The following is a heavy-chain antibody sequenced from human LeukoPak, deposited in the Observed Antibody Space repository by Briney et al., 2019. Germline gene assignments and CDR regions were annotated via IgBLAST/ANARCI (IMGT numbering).Heavy chain of an antibody. V-gene: IGHV4-4*09. CDR3: ARSPPAPKQFDY. Sequence: SETLSLTCTVTNVSFSSYYWSWIRQPPGKGLEWIGYIYPSGSSNSIPSLKSRASLSVDTSKNQFSLKLSSVIAADTAIYYCARSPPAPKQFDYWGQGILVTVSS. CDR2: IYPSGSS. J-gene: IGHJ4*02. D-gene: IGHD2-2*01. CDR1: NVSFSSYY.